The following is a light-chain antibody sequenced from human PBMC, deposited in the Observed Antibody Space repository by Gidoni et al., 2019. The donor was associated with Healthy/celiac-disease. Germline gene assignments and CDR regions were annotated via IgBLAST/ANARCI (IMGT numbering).Light chain of an antibody. CDR2: AAS. CDR1: QSISSY. Sequence: DIQMTQSPSSLSASVGDRVTITCRASQSISSYLNWYQQKPGKAPKLLIYAASSLQSGVPSRFSGSGSGTAFTLTLSSLQPEDFATYYCQQSYSPWTFGQGTKVEIK. CDR3: QQSYSPWT. V-gene: IGKV1-39*01. J-gene: IGKJ1*01.